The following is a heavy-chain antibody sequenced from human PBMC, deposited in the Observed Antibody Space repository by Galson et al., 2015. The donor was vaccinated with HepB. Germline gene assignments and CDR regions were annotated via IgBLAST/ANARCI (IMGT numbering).Heavy chain of an antibody. CDR2: ISPNSGGA. J-gene: IGHJ5*02. D-gene: IGHD6-13*01. CDR3: ARADRIVAAATVWWFDP. V-gene: IGHV1-2*06. Sequence: SVKVSCKASGYTFTDFYIHWVRQAPGQGLEWMGRISPNSGGANYARNFQGRVTITRDTSITTAYMELSRLRSDDTAVYYCARADRIVAAATVWWFDPWGQGTLVTVSS. CDR1: GYTFTDFY.